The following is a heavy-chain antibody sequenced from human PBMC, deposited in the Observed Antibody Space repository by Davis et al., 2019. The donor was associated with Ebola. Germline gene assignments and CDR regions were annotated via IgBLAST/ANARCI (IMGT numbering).Heavy chain of an antibody. V-gene: IGHV1-69*13. CDR3: ARQSLSGSYPNWFDP. J-gene: IGHJ5*02. CDR1: GGTFSSYA. Sequence: SVKVSCKASGGTFSSYAISWVRQAPGQGLEWMGGIIPIFGTANYAQKFQGRVTITADESTSTAYMELSSLRSEDTAVYYCARQSLSGSYPNWFDPWGQGTLVTVSS. D-gene: IGHD1-26*01. CDR2: IIPIFGTA.